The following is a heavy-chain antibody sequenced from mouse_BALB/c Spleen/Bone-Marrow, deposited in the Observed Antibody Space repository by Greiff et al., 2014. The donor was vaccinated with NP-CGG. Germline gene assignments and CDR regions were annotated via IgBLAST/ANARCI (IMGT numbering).Heavy chain of an antibody. V-gene: IGHV1S22*01. CDR2: IYPGSGST. D-gene: IGHD2-14*01. J-gene: IGHJ4*01. CDR1: GYTFTSYW. CDR3: TREVRRYAMDY. Sequence: LQQPGSELVRPGASVKLSCKASGYTFTSYWMHWVKQRPGQGLEWIGNIYPGSGSTNYDEKFKSKATLTVDTSSSTAYMQLSSLTSGDSAVYYCTREVRRYAMDYWGQGTSVTVSS.